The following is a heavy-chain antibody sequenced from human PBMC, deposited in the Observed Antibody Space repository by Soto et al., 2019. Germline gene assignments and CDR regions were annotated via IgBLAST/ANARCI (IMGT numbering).Heavy chain of an antibody. D-gene: IGHD6-13*01. V-gene: IGHV3-48*04. CDR3: ARDLFSSSWYRGLGVY. Sequence: GGSLRLSCAASGFTFSSYSMNWVRQAPGKGLEWVSYISSSSSTIYYADSVKGRFTISRDNAKNSLYLQMNSLRAEDTAVYYCARDLFSSSWYRGLGVYWGQGTLVTVSS. CDR2: ISSSSSTI. CDR1: GFTFSSYS. J-gene: IGHJ4*02.